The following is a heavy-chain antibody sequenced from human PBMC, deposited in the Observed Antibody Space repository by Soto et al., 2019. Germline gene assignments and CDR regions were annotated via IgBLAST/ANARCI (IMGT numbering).Heavy chain of an antibody. CDR2: IIPIFGTA. V-gene: IGHV1-69*12. CDR1: GGTFSSYA. J-gene: IGHJ6*02. Sequence: QVQLVQSGAEVKMPGSSVKVSCKASGGTFSSYAISWVRQAPGQGLEWMGGIIPIFGTANYAQKFQGRVTITADESTSTAYMELSSLRSEDTAVYYCARDSLSRGIAVDYYYYGIDVSGQGTTVTVSS. CDR3: ARDSLSRGIAVDYYYYGIDV. D-gene: IGHD6-19*01.